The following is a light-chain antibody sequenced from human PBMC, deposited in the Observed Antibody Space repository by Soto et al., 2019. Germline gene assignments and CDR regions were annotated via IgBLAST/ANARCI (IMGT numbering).Light chain of an antibody. V-gene: IGKV3-11*01. Sequence: EIVLTQSPATLSLSPGERATLSCRANQSISNYLAWYQQKPGQAPRLLIYDASNTATGIPARFSGSGSGTDFTLTISSLESEDFAVYYCQQRANWPPITFGQGTRLEIK. CDR3: QQRANWPPIT. J-gene: IGKJ5*01. CDR2: DAS. CDR1: QSISNY.